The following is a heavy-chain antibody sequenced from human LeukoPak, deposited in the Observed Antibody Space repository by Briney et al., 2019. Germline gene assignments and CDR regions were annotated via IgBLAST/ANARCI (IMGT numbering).Heavy chain of an antibody. CDR2: ISSSSTTI. V-gene: IGHV3-48*01. Sequence: PGGSLRLSCAASGFTFSTYTMNWVRQAPGKGLEWLSYISSSSTTIYYADSVKGRFTISRDNAKNSLYLQMNSLRAEDTAVYYCASSTNYGGYWGQGTLVIVSS. J-gene: IGHJ4*02. D-gene: IGHD4/OR15-4a*01. CDR1: GFTFSTYT. CDR3: ASSTNYGGY.